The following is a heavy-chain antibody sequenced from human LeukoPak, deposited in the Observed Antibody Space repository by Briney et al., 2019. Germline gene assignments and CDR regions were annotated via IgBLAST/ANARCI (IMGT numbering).Heavy chain of an antibody. CDR2: ISGSGGST. Sequence: GGSLRLSCAASGFTFSSYAMSWVRQAPGKGLEWVSAISGSGGSTYYADSVKGRFTISRDNPKNTLYLQMNSLRAEDTAVYYCAKDLNLRGYCDYWGQGTLVTVSS. CDR1: GFTFSSYA. J-gene: IGHJ4*02. V-gene: IGHV3-23*01. D-gene: IGHD1-14*01. CDR3: AKDLNLRGYCDY.